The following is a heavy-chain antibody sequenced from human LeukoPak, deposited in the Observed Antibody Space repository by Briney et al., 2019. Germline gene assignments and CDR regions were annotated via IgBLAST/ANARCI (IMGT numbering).Heavy chain of an antibody. CDR3: ARGTTVTTWAHDY. V-gene: IGHV4-61*02. D-gene: IGHD4-11*01. J-gene: IGHJ4*02. Sequence: SQTLSLTCTVSGGSISSGSYYWSWIRQPAGKGLEWIGRIYTSGSTNYNPSLKSRVTISVDTSKNQFSLKLSSVTAADTAVYYCARGTTVTTWAHDYWGQGTLVTVSS. CDR2: IYTSGST. CDR1: GGSISSGSYY.